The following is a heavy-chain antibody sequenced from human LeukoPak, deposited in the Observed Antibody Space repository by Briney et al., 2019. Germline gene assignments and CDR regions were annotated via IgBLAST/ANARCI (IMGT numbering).Heavy chain of an antibody. V-gene: IGHV3-48*02. CDR2: ISRSSDTI. Sequence: GGSLRLSCAASGFTFSSNSMNWVRQAPGKGLEWVSYISRSSDTIYYADSVKGRFTISRDNAKNSLYLQMNSLRDEDTAVYYCARDLTTMVRGLPLDYWGQGALVTVSS. D-gene: IGHD3-10*01. J-gene: IGHJ4*02. CDR1: GFTFSSNS. CDR3: ARDLTTMVRGLPLDY.